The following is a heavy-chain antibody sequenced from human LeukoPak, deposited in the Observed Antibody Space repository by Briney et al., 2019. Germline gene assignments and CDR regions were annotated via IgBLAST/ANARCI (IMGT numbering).Heavy chain of an antibody. D-gene: IGHD2-2*01. CDR1: GGTFSSYA. CDR3: ARAGQLRGDNWFDP. CDR2: IIPILGIA. V-gene: IGHV1-69*04. Sequence: SVKVSCKASGGTFSSYAISWVRQAPGQGLEWMGRIIPILGIANYAQKFQGRVTITADKSTSTAYMALSSLRSEDTAVYYCARAGQLRGDNWFDPWGQGTLVTVSS. J-gene: IGHJ5*02.